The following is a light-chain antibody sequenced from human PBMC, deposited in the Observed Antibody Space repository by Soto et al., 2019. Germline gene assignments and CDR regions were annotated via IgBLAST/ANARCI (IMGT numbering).Light chain of an antibody. V-gene: IGKV1-39*01. CDR1: QSIATF. J-gene: IGKJ1*01. Sequence: DIQMTQSPSSLSASVGDRVTITCRASQSIATFLNWYQQKPGKAPKLLISAASRLQSGVPARFSGSGSGTDFTLTISSLQPEDFATYYCQQSYNTVWTFGQGTKVEIQ. CDR3: QQSYNTVWT. CDR2: AAS.